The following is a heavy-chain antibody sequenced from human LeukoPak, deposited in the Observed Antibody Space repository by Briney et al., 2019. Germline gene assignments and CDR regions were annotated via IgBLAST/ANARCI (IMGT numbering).Heavy chain of an antibody. CDR1: GGSISSGSYY. J-gene: IGHJ2*01. CDR3: ARGYGYSGSYSWYFDL. D-gene: IGHD1-26*01. Sequence: PSETLSLTCTVSGGSISSGSYYWSWIRQPAGKGLEWIGRIYTSGSTNYSPSLKSRVTISVDTSKNQFSLKLSSVTAADTAVYYCARGYGYSGSYSWYFDLWGRGTLVTVSS. V-gene: IGHV4-61*02. CDR2: IYTSGST.